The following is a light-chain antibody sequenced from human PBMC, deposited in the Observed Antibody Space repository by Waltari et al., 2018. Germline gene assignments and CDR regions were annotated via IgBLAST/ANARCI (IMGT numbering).Light chain of an antibody. CDR3: CSYADSTTSSVV. V-gene: IGLV2-23*02. CDR1: RRDVGGYSL. CDR2: AVT. Sequence: QSALTQPASVSGSPGQSITISCPGSRRDVGGYSLVSCYQQHPGKAPKLMIYAVTKRPSGVSHRFSGSKSGNTASLTISGLQTEDEADYYCCSYADSTTSSVVFGTGTKVIVL. J-gene: IGLJ1*01.